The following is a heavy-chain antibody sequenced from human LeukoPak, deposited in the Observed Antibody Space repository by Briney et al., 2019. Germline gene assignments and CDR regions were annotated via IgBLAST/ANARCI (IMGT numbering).Heavy chain of an antibody. D-gene: IGHD3-9*01. J-gene: IGHJ6*03. Sequence: ASVKVSCKASGYTFTGYYMHWVRQAPGQGLEWMGWINPNSGGTNYAQKFQGRVTMTRDTSISTAYMELSRLRSDDTAVYYCARKFQMYDILTGSDYYYMDVWGKGTTVTISS. CDR3: ARKFQMYDILTGSDYYYMDV. CDR1: GYTFTGYY. V-gene: IGHV1-2*02. CDR2: INPNSGGT.